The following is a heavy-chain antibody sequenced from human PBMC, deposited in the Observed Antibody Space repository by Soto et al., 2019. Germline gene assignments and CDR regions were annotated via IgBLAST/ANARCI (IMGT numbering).Heavy chain of an antibody. CDR3: ARPKGTYSSGYYYFDF. J-gene: IGHJ4*02. V-gene: IGHV1-69*01. Sequence: QVQLEQSGAEVKQPGSSVKVSCKTSGGTFRTYAINWVRQAPGQGLEWMGAIIPLFGTADYSQKFQGRVTITAGESTSTGYMELSSLRSDDTAVYFCARPKGTYSSGYYYFDFWGQGTLVTVSS. CDR1: GGTFRTYA. CDR2: IIPLFGTA. D-gene: IGHD6-19*01.